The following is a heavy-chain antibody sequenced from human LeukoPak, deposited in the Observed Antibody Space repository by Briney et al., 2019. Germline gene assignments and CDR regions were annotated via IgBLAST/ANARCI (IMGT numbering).Heavy chain of an antibody. J-gene: IGHJ4*02. Sequence: GGSLRLSCAASGFTFSSYWMHWVRQAPGKGLVWVSRINSDGSSTSYADSVKGRFTISRDNAKNTLYLQMNSLRAEDTAVYYCARGLLPSSSWYKEQDPDFDYWGQGTLVTVSS. V-gene: IGHV3-74*01. D-gene: IGHD6-13*01. CDR1: GFTFSSYW. CDR2: INSDGSST. CDR3: ARGLLPSSSWYKEQDPDFDY.